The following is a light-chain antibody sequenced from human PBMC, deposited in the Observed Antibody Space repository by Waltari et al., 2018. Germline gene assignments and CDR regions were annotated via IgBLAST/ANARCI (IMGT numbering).Light chain of an antibody. V-gene: IGLV1-44*01. J-gene: IGLJ3*02. Sequence: QPVLTQPPSASGTPGQRVTIPCSGSSSNIGSNPLNWYQQLPGTAPKPLIYSNNQRPSGVPDRFSGSKSGTSASLAISGLQAEDEADYYCAAWDDSLNGWVFGGGTKLTVL. CDR2: SNN. CDR1: SSNIGSNP. CDR3: AAWDDSLNGWV.